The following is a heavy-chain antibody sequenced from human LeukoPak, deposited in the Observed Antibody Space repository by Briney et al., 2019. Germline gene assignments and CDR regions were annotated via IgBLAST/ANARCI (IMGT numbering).Heavy chain of an antibody. CDR3: ARTIAAAGSLYYYGMDV. CDR1: DGSISSYY. V-gene: IGHV4-59*01. CDR2: IYYSGST. D-gene: IGHD6-13*01. J-gene: IGHJ6*02. Sequence: PSETLSLTCTVSDGSISSYYWSWIRQPPGKGLEWIGYIYYSGSTNYNPSLKSRVTISVDTSKNQFSLKLSSVTAADTAVYYCARTIAAAGSLYYYGMDVWGQGTTVTVSS.